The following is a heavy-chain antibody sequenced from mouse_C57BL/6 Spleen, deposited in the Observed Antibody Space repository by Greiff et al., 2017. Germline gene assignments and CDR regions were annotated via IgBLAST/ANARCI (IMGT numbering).Heavy chain of an antibody. CDR2: IDPEDGET. J-gene: IGHJ2*01. Sequence: EVKLMESGAELVKPGASVKLSCTASGFNIKDYYMHWVKQRTEQGLEWIGRIDPEDGETKYAPKFQGKATITADTSSNTAYLQLSSLTSEDTAVYYCARGTAQATGYFDYWGQGTTLTVSS. CDR3: ARGTAQATGYFDY. D-gene: IGHD3-2*02. CDR1: GFNIKDYY. V-gene: IGHV14-2*01.